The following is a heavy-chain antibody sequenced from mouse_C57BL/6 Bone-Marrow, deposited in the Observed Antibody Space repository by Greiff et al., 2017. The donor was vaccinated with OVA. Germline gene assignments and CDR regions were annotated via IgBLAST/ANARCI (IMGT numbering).Heavy chain of an antibody. J-gene: IGHJ3*01. D-gene: IGHD1-1*01. V-gene: IGHV1-81*01. CDR2: IYPRSGNT. CDR3: ARSYYYGRSFPFAY. Sequence: VQLQQSGAELARPGASVKLSCKASGYTFTSYGISWVKQRTGQGLEWIGEIYPRSGNTYYNEKFKGKATLTADKSSSTAYMELRSLTSEDSAVYFCARSYYYGRSFPFAYWGQGTLVTVSA. CDR1: GYTFTSYG.